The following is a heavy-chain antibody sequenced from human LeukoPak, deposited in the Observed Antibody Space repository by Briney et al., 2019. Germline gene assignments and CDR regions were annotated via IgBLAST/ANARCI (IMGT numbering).Heavy chain of an antibody. Sequence: KPSETLSLTCTVSGGSISSYYWSWIRQPPGKGLEWIGYIYTSESTNYNPSLKSRVTISVDTSKNQFSLKLSSVTAADTAVYYCARAYYDFWSGQSRPAYFDYWGQGTLVTVSS. CDR3: ARAYYDFWSGQSRPAYFDY. V-gene: IGHV4-4*09. CDR2: IYTSEST. J-gene: IGHJ4*02. CDR1: GGSISSYY. D-gene: IGHD3-3*01.